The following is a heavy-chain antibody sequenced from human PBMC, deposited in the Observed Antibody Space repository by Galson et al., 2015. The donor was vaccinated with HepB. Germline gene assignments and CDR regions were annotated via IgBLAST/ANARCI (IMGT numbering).Heavy chain of an antibody. CDR2: TYYRSKWYN. J-gene: IGHJ6*02. D-gene: IGHD3-10*01. V-gene: IGHV6-1*01. CDR3: ARGSGRYAMDV. CDR1: GDSVSSNSAA. Sequence: CAISGDSVSSNSAAWNWIRHSPSRGLEWLGRTYYRSKWYNDYAVSVKSRITINPDTSKNQFSLQVRFVTPDGTAVYYCARGSGRYAMDVWGQGTTVTVS.